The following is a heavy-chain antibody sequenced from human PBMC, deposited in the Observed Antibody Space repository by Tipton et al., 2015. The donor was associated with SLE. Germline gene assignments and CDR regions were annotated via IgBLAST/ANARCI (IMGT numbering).Heavy chain of an antibody. J-gene: IGHJ2*01. Sequence: TLSLTCTVSGGSISSGGYYWGWIRPSPGEGLGGIGYILFSGSTNYNSSLKSRLTISVDTSKNQFSLKLSSVTAADTAVYYCARGGNIVHRRFDLWGRGTLVTVSS. CDR3: ARGGNIVHRRFDL. CDR1: GGSISSGGYY. V-gene: IGHV4-31*03. D-gene: IGHD2/OR15-2a*01. CDR2: ILFSGST.